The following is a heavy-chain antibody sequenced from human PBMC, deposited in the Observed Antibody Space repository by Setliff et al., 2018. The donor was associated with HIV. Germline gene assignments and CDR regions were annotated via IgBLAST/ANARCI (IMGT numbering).Heavy chain of an antibody. CDR1: GGSFSDTY. CDR3: ARGLRSSNWYGDKYFYYMDV. Sequence: SETLSLTCAAYGGSFSDTYWTWIRQPPGKGLEWVGDINHGGTTNYNPSLKGRVAISIDGSEKQFSLRLTSVTAADTSVYYCARGLRSSNWYGDKYFYYMDVWGKGTTVTVSS. J-gene: IGHJ6*04. V-gene: IGHV4-34*01. CDR2: INHGGTT. D-gene: IGHD6-13*01.